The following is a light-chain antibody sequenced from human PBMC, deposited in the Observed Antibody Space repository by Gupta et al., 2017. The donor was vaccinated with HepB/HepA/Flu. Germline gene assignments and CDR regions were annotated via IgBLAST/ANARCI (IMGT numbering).Light chain of an antibody. Sequence: SVLTPPPSVSGSPGQRATTSCTGSSSNIGGGYDVHWYQQLPRTAPKPRIDCNSNRPSGVPDRFSCAKTGTSASLVITALQAEDEADDYCQYYDSSMSGAVFGGGTKLTVL. V-gene: IGLV1-40*01. J-gene: IGLJ3*02. CDR3: QYYDSSMSGAV. CDR2: CNS. CDR1: SSNIGGGYD.